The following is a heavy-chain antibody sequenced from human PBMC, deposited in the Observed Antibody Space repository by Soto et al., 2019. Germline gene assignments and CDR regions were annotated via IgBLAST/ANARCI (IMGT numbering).Heavy chain of an antibody. J-gene: IGHJ4*02. CDR1: GYIFTNYW. Sequence: PGEALKISCQGSGYIFTNYWINWLRQVPGKCLECMGIIYPDDSDTRYSPSCQIQVTISVDKAISTAYLQWRDLKASDTGMYYCARRLGRSNTGGPYYFDSWGQGTLVKVSS. V-gene: IGHV5-51*01. CDR2: IYPDDSDT. CDR3: ARRLGRSNTGGPYYFDS. D-gene: IGHD4-4*01.